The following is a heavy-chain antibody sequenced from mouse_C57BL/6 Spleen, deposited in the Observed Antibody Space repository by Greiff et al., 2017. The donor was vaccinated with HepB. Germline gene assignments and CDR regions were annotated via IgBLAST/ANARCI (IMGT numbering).Heavy chain of an antibody. CDR3: ARSQFITTVVATD. CDR1: GFNIKDYY. CDR2: IDPEDGET. J-gene: IGHJ4*01. Sequence: EVKLMESGAELVKPGASVKLSCTASGFNIKDYYMHWVKQRTEQGLEWIGRIDPEDGETKYAPKFQGKATITADTSSNTAYLQLSSLTSEDTAVYYCARSQFITTVVATDWGQGTSVTVSS. D-gene: IGHD1-1*01. V-gene: IGHV14-2*01.